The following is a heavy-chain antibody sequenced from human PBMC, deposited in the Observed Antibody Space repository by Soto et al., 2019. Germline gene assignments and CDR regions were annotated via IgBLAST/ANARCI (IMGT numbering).Heavy chain of an antibody. CDR2: INAGNGDT. J-gene: IGHJ4*02. CDR1: GYTFTSYA. Sequence: ASVKVSCKASGYTFTSYAIHWVRQAPGQRLEWMGWINAGNGDTKYSQKLQGRVTITRDTSATTAYVELSSLTSEDTAVYYCTRDPATYSSGYDYWGQGILVTVSS. CDR3: TRDPATYSSGYDY. V-gene: IGHV1-3*01. D-gene: IGHD6-19*01.